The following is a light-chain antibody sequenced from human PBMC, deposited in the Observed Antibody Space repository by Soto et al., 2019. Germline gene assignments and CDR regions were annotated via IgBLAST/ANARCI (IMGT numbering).Light chain of an antibody. J-gene: IGLJ1*01. CDR1: RSDVGGDNF. Sequence: QSVLTQPPSASGSPGQSVTISCTGTRSDVGGDNFVSWYQQHPGQAPKLMIYEVSERPSGVPDRFSGSKSGNTAYLTVSGLQGDDEADYYCSSYAGNNNLVFGTGTKLTVL. CDR2: EVS. V-gene: IGLV2-8*01. CDR3: SSYAGNNNLV.